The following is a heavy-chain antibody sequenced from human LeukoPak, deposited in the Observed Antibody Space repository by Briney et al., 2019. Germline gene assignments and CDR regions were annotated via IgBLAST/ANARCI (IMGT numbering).Heavy chain of an antibody. Sequence: GGSLRLSCAASGFSVSRNYMSWVRQAPGKGLEWVSDIYSGGSTYYADSVKDRFTISRDNSKNTLYLQMHSLRAEDTAIYYCARGSIVHDAFDIWGQGTMVTVSS. D-gene: IGHD2-8*01. V-gene: IGHV3-66*01. J-gene: IGHJ3*02. CDR2: IYSGGST. CDR1: GFSVSRNY. CDR3: ARGSIVHDAFDI.